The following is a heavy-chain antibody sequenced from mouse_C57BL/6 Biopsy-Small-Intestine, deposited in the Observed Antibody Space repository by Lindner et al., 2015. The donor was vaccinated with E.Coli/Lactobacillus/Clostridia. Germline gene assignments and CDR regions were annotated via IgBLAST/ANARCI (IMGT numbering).Heavy chain of an antibody. Sequence: VQLQESGPELVKPGASVKISCKASGYTFTDYYINWVNQRPGQGLEWIGWIFPGSGNTYYNEKFRGKATLTVDKSSSTAYMLLNSLTSEDSAVYFCARRHLYSMDYWGQGSSVTVSS. CDR3: ARRHLYSMDY. V-gene: IGHV1-75*01. D-gene: IGHD3-2*01. CDR1: GYTFTDYY. J-gene: IGHJ4*01. CDR2: IFPGSGNT.